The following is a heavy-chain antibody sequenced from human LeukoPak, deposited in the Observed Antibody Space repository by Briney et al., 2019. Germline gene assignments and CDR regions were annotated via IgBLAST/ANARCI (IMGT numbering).Heavy chain of an antibody. D-gene: IGHD5-18*01. CDR2: IHPGDSGT. Sequence: GESLKISCKGSGYSFSNYWIGWVRQMPGKGLEWMGIIHPGDSGTRYSLSFQGQVTMSVDESITTAYLQWNSLRASDSAIYYCARGGSYRYGSSDYWGQGTLVTVSS. CDR1: GYSFSNYW. J-gene: IGHJ4*02. CDR3: ARGGSYRYGSSDY. V-gene: IGHV5-51*01.